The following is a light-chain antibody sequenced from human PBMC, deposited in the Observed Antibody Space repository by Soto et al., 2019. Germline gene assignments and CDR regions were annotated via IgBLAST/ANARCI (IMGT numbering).Light chain of an antibody. J-gene: IGKJ5*01. CDR3: QQYGSSPMT. V-gene: IGKV3-20*01. Sequence: IVLTQSPGTLSWAPGERAALSCRASQSVSSSYLAWYQQKPGQAPRLLIYGASSRATGIPDRFSGSGSGTDFTLTISRLEPEDFAVYYCQQYGSSPMTCGQGTRLEIK. CDR1: QSVSSSY. CDR2: GAS.